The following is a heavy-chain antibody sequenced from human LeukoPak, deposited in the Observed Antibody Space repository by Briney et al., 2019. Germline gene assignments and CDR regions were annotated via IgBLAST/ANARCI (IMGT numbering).Heavy chain of an antibody. D-gene: IGHD2-2*01. CDR3: ARGDCSSTSCQNYYYYGMDV. CDR1: GYSFTSYW. J-gene: IGHJ6*02. CDR2: IYPGDSDT. Sequence: GESLKISCKGSGYSFTSYWIGWVRQMPGKGLEWMGIIYPGDSDTRYSPSFQGQVTISADKSISTAYLQWSSLKASDTAMYYCARGDCSSTSCQNYYYYGMDVWGQGTTVTVSS. V-gene: IGHV5-51*01.